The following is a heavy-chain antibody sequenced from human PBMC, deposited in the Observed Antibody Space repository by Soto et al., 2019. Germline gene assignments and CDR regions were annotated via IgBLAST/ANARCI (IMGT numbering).Heavy chain of an antibody. CDR3: AKDSPIRSSGWYKPFDY. D-gene: IGHD6-19*01. V-gene: IGHV3-30*18. CDR1: GFTFSSYG. J-gene: IGHJ4*02. CDR2: ISYDGSNK. Sequence: GGSLRLSCAASGFTFSSYGMHWVRQAPGKGLEWVAVISYDGSNKYYADSVKGRFTISRDNSKNTLYLQMNSLRAEDTAVYYCAKDSPIRSSGWYKPFDYWGQGTLVTVSS.